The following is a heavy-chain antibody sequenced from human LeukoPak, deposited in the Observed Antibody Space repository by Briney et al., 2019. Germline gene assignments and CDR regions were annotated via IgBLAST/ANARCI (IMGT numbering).Heavy chain of an antibody. CDR3: ASSSALYGDPAILDY. J-gene: IGHJ4*02. Sequence: SETLSLTCTVSGGSISSYYWSWIRQPAGKGLELIGRIYTSGSTNYNPSLKSRVTMSVDTSKNQFSLKLSSVTAADTAMYYCASSSALYGDPAILDYWGQGTLVTVSS. CDR1: GGSISSYY. CDR2: IYTSGST. V-gene: IGHV4-4*07. D-gene: IGHD4-17*01.